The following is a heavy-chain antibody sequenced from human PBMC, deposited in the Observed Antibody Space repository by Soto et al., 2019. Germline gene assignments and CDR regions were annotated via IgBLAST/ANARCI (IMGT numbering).Heavy chain of an antibody. CDR2: IYSGGST. CDR3: ARIYCSSTSCSAGNFDY. J-gene: IGHJ4*02. Sequence: LRLSCAASGFTVSSNYMSWVRQAPGKGLEWVSVIYSGGSTYYADSVKGRFTISRDTSKNTLYLQMNSLRAEDTAVYYCARIYCSSTSCSAGNFDYWGQGTLVTVSS. D-gene: IGHD2-2*01. V-gene: IGHV3-53*01. CDR1: GFTVSSNY.